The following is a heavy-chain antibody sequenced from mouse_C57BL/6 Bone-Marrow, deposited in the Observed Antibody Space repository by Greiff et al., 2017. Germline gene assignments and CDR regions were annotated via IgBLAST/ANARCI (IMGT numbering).Heavy chain of an antibody. J-gene: IGHJ2*01. CDR2: ISSGGSYT. CDR3: ARQKLGRVHFDY. V-gene: IGHV5-6*02. CDR1: GFTFSSYG. D-gene: IGHD4-1*01. Sequence: DVKLVESGGDLVKPGGSLKLSCAASGFTFSSYGMSWVRQTPDKRLEWVATISSGGSYTYYPDSVKGRFTISRDNAKNTLYLQMSSLKSEDTAMYYCARQKLGRVHFDYWGQGTTLTVSS.